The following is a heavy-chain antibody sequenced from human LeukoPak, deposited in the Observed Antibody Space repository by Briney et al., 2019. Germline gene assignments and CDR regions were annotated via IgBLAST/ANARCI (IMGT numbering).Heavy chain of an antibody. CDR2: IYYSGST. D-gene: IGHD2-15*01. CDR3: ARLRGYCSGGSCYHYFDS. V-gene: IGHV4-39*01. CDR1: GGSISSSSDY. Sequence: SETLSLTCTVSGGSISSSSDYWGWIRQPPGKGLEWIGSIYYSGSTYYNPSPKSQVTTSLDTSQNQSSLKLSSVPAAATAVYYCARLRGYCSGGSCYHYFDSWGQGTLVTVSS. J-gene: IGHJ4*02.